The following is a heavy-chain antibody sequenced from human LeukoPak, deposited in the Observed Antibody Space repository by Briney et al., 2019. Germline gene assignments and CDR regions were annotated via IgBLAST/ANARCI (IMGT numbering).Heavy chain of an antibody. D-gene: IGHD2-15*01. Sequence: SETLSLTCTVSGGSISSSSYYWGWIRQPPGKGLEWIGSIYYSGSTYYNPSLKSRVTISVDTSKNQFSLKLSSVTAADTAVYYCARGGVVVVAAPPKNWFDPWGQGTLVTVSS. CDR2: IYYSGST. V-gene: IGHV4-39*01. CDR3: ARGGVVVVAAPPKNWFDP. J-gene: IGHJ5*02. CDR1: GGSISSSSYY.